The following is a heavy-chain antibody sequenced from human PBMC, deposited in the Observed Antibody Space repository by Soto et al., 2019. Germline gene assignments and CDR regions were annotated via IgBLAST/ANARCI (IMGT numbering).Heavy chain of an antibody. V-gene: IGHV3-11*05. D-gene: IGHD6-13*01. J-gene: IGHJ2*01. CDR3: ARTIVAAGGRRDFEL. CDR2: INSSSSYT. Sequence: QVQLVESGGGLVKPGGSLRLSCAASGFTFSDYYMSWIRQAPGKGLEWVSYINSSSSYTNYADSVKGRFTISRDNAKNSLYLQMNSLRAEDTAVYYGARTIVAAGGRRDFELWGRGTRVTVSS. CDR1: GFTFSDYY.